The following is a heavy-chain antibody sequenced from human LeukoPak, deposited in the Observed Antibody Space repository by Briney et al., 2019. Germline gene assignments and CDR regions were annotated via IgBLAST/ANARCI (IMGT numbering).Heavy chain of an antibody. J-gene: IGHJ4*02. Sequence: SETLSLTCTVSGGSISSGSYYWSWIRQPAGKGLEWIGRIYTSGSTNYNPSLKSRVTISVDTSKNQFSLKLSSVTAADTAVYYCAREPMVRGVIIHYFDYWGQGTLVTVSS. CDR2: IYTSGST. V-gene: IGHV4-61*02. CDR3: AREPMVRGVIIHYFDY. D-gene: IGHD3-10*01. CDR1: GGSISSGSYY.